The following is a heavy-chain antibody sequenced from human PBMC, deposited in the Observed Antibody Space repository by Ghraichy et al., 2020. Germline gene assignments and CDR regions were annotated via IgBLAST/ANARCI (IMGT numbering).Heavy chain of an antibody. CDR2: IWYDGIIK. CDR1: GFTFSAYG. CDR3: ARARDGYNNFDY. V-gene: IGHV3-33*01. D-gene: IGHD5-24*01. Sequence: LSLTCAASGFTFSAYGMHWVRQAPGKGLEWVAVIWYDGIIKNYADSVKGRFTISRDNSENTLYLQMNSLRAEDTAVYYCARARDGYNNFDYWGQGTLVTVSS. J-gene: IGHJ4*02.